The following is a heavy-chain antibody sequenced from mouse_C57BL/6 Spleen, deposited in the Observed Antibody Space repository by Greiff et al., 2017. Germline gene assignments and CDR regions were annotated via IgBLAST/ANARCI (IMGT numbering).Heavy chain of an antibody. CDR3: ARWDTTVDYAMDY. CDR2: VYPYNGGT. V-gene: IGHV1-36*01. D-gene: IGHD1-1*01. Sequence: VQLQQSGPVLVKPGPSVKISCKASGFTFTDYYMHWVKQSHGKSLEWIGLVYPYNGGTSYNQKFKGKATLTVDTSSSPAYMELNSLTSEDSAVYYCARWDTTVDYAMDYWGQGTSVTVSS. J-gene: IGHJ4*01. CDR1: GFTFTDYY.